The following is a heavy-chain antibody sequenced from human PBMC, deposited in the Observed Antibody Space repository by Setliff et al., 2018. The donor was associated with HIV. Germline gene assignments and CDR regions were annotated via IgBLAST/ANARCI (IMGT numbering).Heavy chain of an antibody. Sequence: SETLSLTCAVYGGSFSGYYWSWIRQPPGKGLEWIGNIHSSGITYYNPSLKSRVTISRDRSANQFSLILTSVTAADTGVYYCARVVETTYISGFGAFDVWGQGKVVTVSS. J-gene: IGHJ3*01. D-gene: IGHD4-4*01. V-gene: IGHV4-34*01. CDR2: IHSSGIT. CDR1: GGSFSGYY. CDR3: ARVVETTYISGFGAFDV.